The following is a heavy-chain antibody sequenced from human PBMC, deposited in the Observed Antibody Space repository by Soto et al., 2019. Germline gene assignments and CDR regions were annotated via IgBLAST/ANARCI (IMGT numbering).Heavy chain of an antibody. CDR1: GYSFTSYW. Sequence: PGESLKISCKGSGYSFTSYWIGWVRQMPGKGLEWMGIIYPGDSDTRYSPSFQGQVTISADKSISTAYLQWSSLKVSDTAIYYCAEVRVTTVRGVITNAHFDSWGQGTLVTVSS. CDR2: IYPGDSDT. D-gene: IGHD3-10*01. CDR3: AEVRVTTVRGVITNAHFDS. J-gene: IGHJ4*02. V-gene: IGHV5-51*01.